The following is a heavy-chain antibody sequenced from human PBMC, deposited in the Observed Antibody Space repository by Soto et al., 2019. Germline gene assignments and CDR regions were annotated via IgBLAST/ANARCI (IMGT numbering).Heavy chain of an antibody. CDR1: GFSFSSHG. CDR2: LWAGGNIR. V-gene: IGHV3-33*01. D-gene: IGHD6-13*01. J-gene: IGHJ6*02. Sequence: QVQLVESGGNVVQPGGSLRLSCAASGFSFSSHGMHWVRQAPGKGLEWVAHLWAGGNIRYYAYSVNGRFTISSDHSKNTLYLQMIRLGAEDTAVYYCTRDAQQLANYGMDVWGQGTTVTVSS. CDR3: TRDAQQLANYGMDV.